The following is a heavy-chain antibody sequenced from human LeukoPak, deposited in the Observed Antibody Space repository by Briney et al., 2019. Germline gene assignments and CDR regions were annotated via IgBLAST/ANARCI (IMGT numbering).Heavy chain of an antibody. CDR3: AKADYDSSGYYPPSFDY. D-gene: IGHD3-22*01. CDR1: GFTFSSYA. J-gene: IGHJ4*02. Sequence: PGGSLRLSRAASGFTFSSYAMSWVRQAPGKGLEWVSAISGSGGSTYYADSVKGRFTISRDNSKNTLYLQMNSLRAEDTAVYYCAKADYDSSGYYPPSFDYWGQGTLVTVSS. CDR2: ISGSGGST. V-gene: IGHV3-23*01.